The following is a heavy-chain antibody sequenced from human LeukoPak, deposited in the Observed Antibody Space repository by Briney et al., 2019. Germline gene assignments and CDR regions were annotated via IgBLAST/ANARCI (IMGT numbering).Heavy chain of an antibody. J-gene: IGHJ4*02. CDR2: ISYDGSNK. CDR1: GFTFSSYG. CDR3: AKDVGIAAAGTFGY. D-gene: IGHD6-13*01. Sequence: GGSLRLSCAASGFTFSSYGMHWVRQAPGKGLEWVAVISYDGSNKYYADSVKGRFTISRDNSKNTLYLQMNSLRAEDTAVYYCAKDVGIAAAGTFGYWGQGTLVTVSS. V-gene: IGHV3-30*18.